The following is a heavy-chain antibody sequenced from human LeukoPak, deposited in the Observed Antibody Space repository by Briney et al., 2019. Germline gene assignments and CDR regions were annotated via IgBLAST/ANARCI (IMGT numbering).Heavy chain of an antibody. CDR2: IYYSGST. J-gene: IGHJ5*02. V-gene: IGHV4-39*07. Sequence: PSETLSLTCTVSGGSISSSSYYWGWIRQPPGKGLEWIGSIYYSGSTYYNPSLKSRVTISADTSKNQFSLKLSSVTAADTAVYYCASESVFGVVIIRSDPWGQGTLVTVSS. CDR3: ASESVFGVVIIRSDP. D-gene: IGHD3-3*01. CDR1: GGSISSSSYY.